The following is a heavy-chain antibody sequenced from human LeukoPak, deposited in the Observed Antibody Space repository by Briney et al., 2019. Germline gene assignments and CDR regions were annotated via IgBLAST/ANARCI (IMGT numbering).Heavy chain of an antibody. D-gene: IGHD2-15*01. CDR1: GFTFDSYA. J-gene: IGHJ4*02. CDR3: ATGFGTTRHFDY. CDR2: LSGSGGRA. Sequence: GGSLRLSCAASGFTFDSYAMSWVRQAPGKGLEWVSDLSGSGGRAYYADSVKGRFTISRDNSKSSLYLQMISLRAEDTAVYFCATGFGTTRHFDYWGQGTLVTVSS. V-gene: IGHV3-23*01.